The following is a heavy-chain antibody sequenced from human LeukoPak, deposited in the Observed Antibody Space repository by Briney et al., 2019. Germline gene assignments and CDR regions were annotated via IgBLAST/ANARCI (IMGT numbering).Heavy chain of an antibody. CDR2: ISGSGGST. CDR1: GFTFSSYA. D-gene: IGHD3-3*01. J-gene: IGHJ4*02. V-gene: IGHV3-23*01. CDR3: AKEGTVRFLEWLLYYFDY. Sequence: PGGSLRLSCAASGFTFSSYAMSWVRQAPGKGLEWVSAISGSGGSTYYADSVKGRFTISRDNSKNTLYLQMNSLRAEDTAVYYCAKEGTVRFLEWLLYYFDYWGQGTLVTVSS.